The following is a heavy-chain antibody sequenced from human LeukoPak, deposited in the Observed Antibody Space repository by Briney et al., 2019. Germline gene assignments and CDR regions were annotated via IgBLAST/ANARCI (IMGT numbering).Heavy chain of an antibody. CDR3: ARGRTYCGGDCYGVWFDP. V-gene: IGHV1-69*02. CDR1: GGTFSSYT. D-gene: IGHD2-21*02. CDR2: IIPILGIA. J-gene: IGHJ5*02. Sequence: ASVKVSCKASGGTFSSYTISWVRQAPGQGLEWMGRIIPILGIANYAQKFQGRVTITADKSTSTAYMELSSLRSEDTAVYYCARGRTYCGGDCYGVWFDPWGQGTLVTVSS.